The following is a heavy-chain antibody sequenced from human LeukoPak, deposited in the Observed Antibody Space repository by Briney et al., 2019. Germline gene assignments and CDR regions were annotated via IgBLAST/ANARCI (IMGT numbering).Heavy chain of an antibody. CDR3: ASAYTYASRFVY. V-gene: IGHV4-61*02. CDR2: IYTSGGT. CDR1: SGSISSGDNY. J-gene: IGHJ4*02. Sequence: SQTLSLTCTVSSGSISSGDNYWSWIRQPAGKGLEWIGRIYTSGGTNYNPSLKSRVTISEDTSKNQFSLKLSSVTAADTAVYYCASAYTYASRFVYWGQGTLVTVSS. D-gene: IGHD5-18*01.